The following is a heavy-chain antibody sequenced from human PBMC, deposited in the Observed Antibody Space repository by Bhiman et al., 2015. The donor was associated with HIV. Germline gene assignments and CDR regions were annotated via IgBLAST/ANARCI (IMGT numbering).Heavy chain of an antibody. Sequence: EVQLVESGGGLVQPGGSLRLSCAASGFIFNSYEMNWVRQAPGKGLEWVSYISGTASTIYYADSVKGRFTISRDNAKNSLYLQMKSLRAEDTAVYYCARGRWSGPYDYGDFDSWGQGTLVTVSS. CDR2: ISGTASTI. CDR3: ARGRWSGPYDYGDFDS. CDR1: GFIFNSYE. J-gene: IGHJ4*02. D-gene: IGHD4-17*01. V-gene: IGHV3-48*03.